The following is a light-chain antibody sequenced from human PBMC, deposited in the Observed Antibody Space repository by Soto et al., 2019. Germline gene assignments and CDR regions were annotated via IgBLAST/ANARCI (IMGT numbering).Light chain of an antibody. CDR3: HQRSNWPLLT. Sequence: EIVLTQSPATLSLSPGERDTLSCRASQSVSSYLAWYQQKPGQAPRLLIYDASNRATGIPARFSGSGSGTDFTLTISSLEPEDFAVYYCHQRSNWPLLTFGGGTKVEIK. CDR2: DAS. J-gene: IGKJ4*01. V-gene: IGKV3-11*01. CDR1: QSVSSY.